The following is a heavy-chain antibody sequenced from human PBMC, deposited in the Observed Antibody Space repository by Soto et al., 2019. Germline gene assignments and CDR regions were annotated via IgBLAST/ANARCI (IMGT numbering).Heavy chain of an antibody. Sequence: ASVKVSCKASGYTFTNYYIHWVGQAPLQVLEWMVIINPSSGSTIYAQQFQGRVTMTRDTSKSKVYMELSSLRSKDTAVYYCARVECSGGSCHNSHQFQYDHYGMDVWG. J-gene: IGHJ6*02. CDR1: GYTFTNYY. D-gene: IGHD2-15*01. CDR3: ARVECSGGSCHNSHQFQYDHYGMDV. CDR2: INPSSGST. V-gene: IGHV1-46*01.